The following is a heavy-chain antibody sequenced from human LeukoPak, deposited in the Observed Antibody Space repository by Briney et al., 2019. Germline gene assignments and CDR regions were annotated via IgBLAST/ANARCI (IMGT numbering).Heavy chain of an antibody. J-gene: IGHJ4*02. V-gene: IGHV1-18*01. CDR2: ISAYNGDT. CDR3: ARLGTDY. CDR1: GYTFSGYG. Sequence: GASVKVSCKASGYTFSGYGLSWVRQARGQGLEWMGWISAYNGDTMYAQNLQGRLTMTTDTSTSTAYMELRTLRSDDTAVYFCARLGTDYWGQGPLVVVSS. D-gene: IGHD3-16*01.